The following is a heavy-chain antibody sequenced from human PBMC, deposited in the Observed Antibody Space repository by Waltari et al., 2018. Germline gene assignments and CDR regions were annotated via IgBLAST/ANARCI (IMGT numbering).Heavy chain of an antibody. CDR3: ARISGLDYATPM. J-gene: IGHJ3*01. D-gene: IGHD5-12*01. CDR2: NNHAGNI. Sequence: QVQLQQWGAGLLKPSENLSLTCGVRGGSFSTYYWSWIRQSPGKGLEWIGENNHAGNIHYNPSFKSRVTMSIDTARNQFSLEVKSVIAADTAVYFCARISGLDYATPMWGLGTVVTVSS. CDR1: GGSFSTYY. V-gene: IGHV4-34*01.